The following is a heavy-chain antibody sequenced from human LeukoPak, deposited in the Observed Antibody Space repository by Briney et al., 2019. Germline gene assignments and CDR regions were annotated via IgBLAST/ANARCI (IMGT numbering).Heavy chain of an antibody. Sequence: PGGSLRLSCAASGFTFSSYRMSWVRQAPGKGLEWVANIKQDGSEKYYVDSVKGRFTISRDNAKNSLYLQMNSLRAEDTAVYYCARDQGGSYYVWFDPWGQGTLVTVSS. J-gene: IGHJ5*02. CDR3: ARDQGGSYYVWFDP. V-gene: IGHV3-7*01. CDR2: IKQDGSEK. CDR1: GFTFSSYR. D-gene: IGHD1-26*01.